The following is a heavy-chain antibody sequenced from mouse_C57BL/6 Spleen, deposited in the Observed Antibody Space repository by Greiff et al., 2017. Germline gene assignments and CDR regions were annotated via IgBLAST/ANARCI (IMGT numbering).Heavy chain of an antibody. J-gene: IGHJ4*01. CDR2: IYPGDGDT. Sequence: VKVVESGPELVKPGASVKISCKASGYAFSSSWMNWVKQRPGQGLEWIGRIYPGDGDTNYNGKFKGKATLTADKSSSTAYMQLSSLTSEDSAVYFCAREGYPYYYAMDYWGQGTSVTVSS. D-gene: IGHD2-2*01. CDR3: AREGYPYYYAMDY. CDR1: GYAFSSSW. V-gene: IGHV1-82*01.